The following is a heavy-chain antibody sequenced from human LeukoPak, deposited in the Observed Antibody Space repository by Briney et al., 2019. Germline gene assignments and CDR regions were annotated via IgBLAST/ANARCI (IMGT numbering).Heavy chain of an antibody. V-gene: IGHV3-33*06. J-gene: IGHJ3*02. CDR1: GFTFSSYG. D-gene: IGHD6-13*01. CDR2: IWYDGSNK. Sequence: QSGRSLRLSCAASGFTFSSYGMHWVRQAPGKGLEWVAVIWYDGSNKYYADSVKGRFTISRDNSKNTLYLQMNSLRAEDTAVYYCAKDIAAAGSRFDAFDIWGQGTMVTVSS. CDR3: AKDIAAAGSRFDAFDI.